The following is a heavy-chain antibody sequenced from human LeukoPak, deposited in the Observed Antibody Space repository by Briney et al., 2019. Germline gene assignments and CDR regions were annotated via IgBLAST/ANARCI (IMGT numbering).Heavy chain of an antibody. CDR2: VSASGIT. CDR3: ARDGPLRWFDP. J-gene: IGHJ5*02. CDR1: GDSISSGSYY. Sequence: SETLSLTCTVSGDSISSGSYYWSWIRQPAGKGLEWIGRVSASGITSYKASLKSRVTIPVDTSKKQFSLKLTSVTAADTAVYYCARDGPLRWFDPWGQGTLVTVSS. V-gene: IGHV4-61*02.